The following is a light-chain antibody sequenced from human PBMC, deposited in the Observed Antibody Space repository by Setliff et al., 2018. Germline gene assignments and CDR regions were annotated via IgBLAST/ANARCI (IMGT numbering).Light chain of an antibody. CDR1: TNDPNDYDY. J-gene: IGLJ2*01. V-gene: IGLV2-14*03. CDR2: DVS. Sequence: QSALTQPPSASGSPGQSVTISCAGPTNDPNDYDYVSWYQQHPGRAPKLIIYDVSYRPSGVSNRFSGSKSGNRASLTISGLQAEDEADYYCSSFTSRGTLDVVFGEGTKVTVL. CDR3: SSFTSRGTLDVV.